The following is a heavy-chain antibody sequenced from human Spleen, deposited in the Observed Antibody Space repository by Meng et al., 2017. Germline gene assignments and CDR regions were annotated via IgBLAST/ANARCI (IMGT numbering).Heavy chain of an antibody. V-gene: IGHV1-69*13. CDR1: GGTFSSYA. CDR2: IIPIFGTA. CDR3: AREWRYCSGGSCYSFFDD. Sequence: SVKVSCKASGGTFSSYAISWVRQAPGQGLEWMGGIIPIFGTANYAQKFQGRVTITADEPTSTAYMELSSLRSEDTAVYYCAREWRYCSGGSCYSFFDDWGQGTPVTVSS. J-gene: IGHJ4*03. D-gene: IGHD2-15*01.